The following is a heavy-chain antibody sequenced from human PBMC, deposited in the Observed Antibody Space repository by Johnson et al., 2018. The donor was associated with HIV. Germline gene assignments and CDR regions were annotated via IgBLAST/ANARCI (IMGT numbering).Heavy chain of an antibody. Sequence: QVQLVESGGGVVRPGGSLRLSCAASGFTFDDYAMHWVRQAPGKGLEWVAVISFDGGAIYYADSVEGRFTISRDNSRDTLSLQMNSLRVEDTALYYCARMGGHHGFDIWGQGTMVTVSS. CDR3: ARMGGHHGFDI. J-gene: IGHJ3*02. V-gene: IGHV3-30-3*01. CDR1: GFTFDDYA. CDR2: ISFDGGAI. D-gene: IGHD3-16*01.